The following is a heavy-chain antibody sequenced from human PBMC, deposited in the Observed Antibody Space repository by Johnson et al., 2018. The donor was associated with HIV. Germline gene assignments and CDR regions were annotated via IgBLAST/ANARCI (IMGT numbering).Heavy chain of an antibody. CDR3: AREFPYCSGGSCLPAAFDI. CDR2: IYRGGST. Sequence: VHLVESGGGLIQTGGSLRLSCAASEFTVSSNYMSWVRQAPGKGLEWVSVIYRGGSTYYADSVTGRFTISRDNSKNTLYLQMNSLRAEDTAVYYCAREFPYCSGGSCLPAAFDIWGQGTMVTVSS. J-gene: IGHJ3*02. V-gene: IGHV3-53*01. D-gene: IGHD2-15*01. CDR1: EFTVSSNY.